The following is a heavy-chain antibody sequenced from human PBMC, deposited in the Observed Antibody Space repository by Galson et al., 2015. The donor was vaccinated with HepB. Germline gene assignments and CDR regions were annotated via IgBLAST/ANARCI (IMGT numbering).Heavy chain of an antibody. J-gene: IGHJ4*02. V-gene: IGHV3-11*01. CDR1: GFTLSDYF. CDR3: ARATIAARREFDY. D-gene: IGHD6-6*01. Sequence: SLRLSCAASGFTLSDYFMGWLRQAPGKGLEWLSYISVSGSTIYYADSVKGRFTISRDSAKNSLFLQMNSLRVEDTAVYYCARATIAARREFDYWGQGTLVSVSS. CDR2: ISVSGSTI.